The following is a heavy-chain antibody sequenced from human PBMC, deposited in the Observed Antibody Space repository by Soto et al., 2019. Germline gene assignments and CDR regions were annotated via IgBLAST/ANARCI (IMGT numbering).Heavy chain of an antibody. J-gene: IGHJ5*02. V-gene: IGHV3-21*01. CDR3: ARDVNGGFCGA. CDR1: GFTFSRYS. Sequence: EVQLVESGGGLVKPGGSLRLSCAASGFTFSRYSMNWVRQAPGKGLEWVSTISSRNNDVYYVDSVKGRVTISRDNARNSVYLPMNSLTADDTAVYYCARDVNGGFCGAWGQGTLVTVSS. D-gene: IGHD2-21*01. CDR2: ISSRNNDV.